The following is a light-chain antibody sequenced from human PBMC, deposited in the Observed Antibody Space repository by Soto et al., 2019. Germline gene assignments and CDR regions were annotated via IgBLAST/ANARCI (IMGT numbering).Light chain of an antibody. J-gene: IGKJ3*01. CDR2: AAS. V-gene: IGKV3-20*01. CDR3: QQYGRSPRVLFT. CDR1: QSVYSNY. Sequence: EIVLTQSPGTLSLSPGERATLSCRASQSVYSNYLAWYQRKPGQAPRLLIYAASRRATGIPDRFSGSGSGTDFTLTISRLEPEDSAVYSCQQYGRSPRVLFTFGPGTKVEIK.